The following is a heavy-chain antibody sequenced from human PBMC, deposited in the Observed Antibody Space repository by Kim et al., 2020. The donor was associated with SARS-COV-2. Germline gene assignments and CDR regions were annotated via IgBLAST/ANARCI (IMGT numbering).Heavy chain of an antibody. Sequence: ASVKVSCKASGYTFTSYGISWVRQAPGQGLEWMGWISAYNGNTNYAQKLQGRVTMTTDTSTSTAYMELRSLRSDDTAVYYCARVGQIGGSGWFPFDYWGRGTLVTVSS. D-gene: IGHD6-19*01. CDR1: GYTFTSYG. V-gene: IGHV1-18*01. J-gene: IGHJ4*02. CDR3: ARVGQIGGSGWFPFDY. CDR2: ISAYNGNT.